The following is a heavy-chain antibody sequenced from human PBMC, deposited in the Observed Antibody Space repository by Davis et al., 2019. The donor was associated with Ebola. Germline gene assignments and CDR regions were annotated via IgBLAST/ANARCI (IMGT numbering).Heavy chain of an antibody. CDR1: GFTLSNYW. CDR3: ARDVVARYGGQNY. Sequence: GESLKISCAASGFTLSNYWMSWVRQAPGMGLEWLANIKHDGSEQYYVDSVKGRFIISRDSANNSLYLQLNSLKVEDTALYYCARDVVARYGGQNYWGQGILVTVSS. CDR2: IKHDGSEQ. J-gene: IGHJ4*02. D-gene: IGHD1-26*01. V-gene: IGHV3-7*01.